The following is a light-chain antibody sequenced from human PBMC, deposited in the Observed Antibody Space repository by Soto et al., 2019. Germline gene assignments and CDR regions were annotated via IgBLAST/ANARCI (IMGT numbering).Light chain of an antibody. Sequence: QSALTQPPSASGSPGQSVTISCTGTSSDVGGYNYVSWYQQHPGKAPKLMIYEVSKRPSGVPDRFSGSKSGNTASLTVSGLQAEDEVDYCCSSYAGSNNFEVFGTGTKLTVL. CDR3: SSYAGSNNFEV. CDR2: EVS. CDR1: SSDVGGYNY. V-gene: IGLV2-8*01. J-gene: IGLJ1*01.